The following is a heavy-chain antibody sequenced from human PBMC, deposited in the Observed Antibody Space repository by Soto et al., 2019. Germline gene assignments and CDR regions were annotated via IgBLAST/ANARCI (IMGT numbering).Heavy chain of an antibody. D-gene: IGHD6-19*01. V-gene: IGHV1-8*02. CDR1: GGNFSSYA. J-gene: IGHJ6*02. CDR3: AREREGPIAVACNVNYYYYGMDV. CDR2: MNPNSGNT. Sequence: DSVKVSCKASGGNFSSYAISWVRQATGQGLEWIGWMNPNSGNTGYAQKFQGRVTMNRNTSISTAYMELSSLRSEDTAVYYCAREREGPIAVACNVNYYYYGMDVWG.